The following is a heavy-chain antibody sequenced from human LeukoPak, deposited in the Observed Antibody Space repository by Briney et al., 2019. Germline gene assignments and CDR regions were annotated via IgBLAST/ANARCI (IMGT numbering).Heavy chain of an antibody. V-gene: IGHV4-39*01. CDR2: IYYSGST. J-gene: IGHJ4*02. D-gene: IGHD3-22*01. Sequence: SETLSLTCTVSGGSISSSSYYWGWIRQPPGKGLEWIGSIYYSGSTYYNPSLKSRVTISVDTSKNQFSLKLSSVTAADTAVYYCARRGTYYYDSSGQTIGYWGQGTLVTVSS. CDR1: GGSISSSSYY. CDR3: ARRGTYYYDSSGQTIGY.